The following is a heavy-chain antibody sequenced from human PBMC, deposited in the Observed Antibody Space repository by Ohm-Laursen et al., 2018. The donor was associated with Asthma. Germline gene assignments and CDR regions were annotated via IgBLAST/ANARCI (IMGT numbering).Heavy chain of an antibody. CDR2: IWYDGSNK. V-gene: IGHV3-33*06. CDR3: AKDRGEYRRVIDY. Sequence: SLRLSCAASGFTFSSYGMHWVRQAPGKGLEWVAVIWYDGSNKYYADSVKGRFTISRDNSKNTLYLQMNSLRAEDTAVYYCAKDRGEYRRVIDYWGQGTLVTVSS. CDR1: GFTFSSYG. D-gene: IGHD2/OR15-2a*01. J-gene: IGHJ4*02.